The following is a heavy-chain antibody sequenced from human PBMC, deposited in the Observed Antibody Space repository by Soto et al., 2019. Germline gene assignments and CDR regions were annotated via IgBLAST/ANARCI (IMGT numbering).Heavy chain of an antibody. CDR2: IYYSGST. Sequence: NPSETLSLTCTVSGGAISSYYWSWIRQPPGKGLEWIGYIYYSGSTNYNPSLKSRVTISVDTSKNQFSLKLSSVTAADTAVYYCARAAGASIYYYYYGMDVWGQGTTVTVSS. CDR1: GGAISSYY. D-gene: IGHD1-26*01. CDR3: ARAAGASIYYYYYGMDV. J-gene: IGHJ6*02. V-gene: IGHV4-59*01.